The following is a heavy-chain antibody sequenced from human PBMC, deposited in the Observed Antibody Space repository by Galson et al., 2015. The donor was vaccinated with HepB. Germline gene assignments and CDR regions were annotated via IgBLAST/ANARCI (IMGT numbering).Heavy chain of an antibody. CDR3: ARVPSRGVRGVIMGYYYYGMDV. CDR2: ISAYNGNT. CDR1: GYTFTSYG. Sequence: SVKVSCKASGYTFTSYGISWVRQAPGQGLEWMGWISAYNGNTNYAQKLQGRVTMTTDTSTSTAYMELRSLRSDDTAVYYCARVPSRGVRGVIMGYYYYGMDVWGQGTTVTVSS. V-gene: IGHV1-18*01. J-gene: IGHJ6*02. D-gene: IGHD3-10*01.